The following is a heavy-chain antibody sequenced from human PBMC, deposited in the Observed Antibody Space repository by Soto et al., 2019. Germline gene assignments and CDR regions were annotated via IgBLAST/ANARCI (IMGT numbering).Heavy chain of an antibody. Sequence: QVQLVQSGAEVKKPGSSVRVSCKASGDTFSFYSINWVRQAPGLGLEWMGRTNPILSMSNYAQRFQGRITXTXDXXTSTAYMKLGSLRSEDTAMYYCASSYGSGDRACDYWGQGALVTVSS. J-gene: IGHJ4*02. CDR2: TNPILSMS. V-gene: IGHV1-69*02. CDR1: GDTFSFYS. D-gene: IGHD3-10*01. CDR3: ASSYGSGDRACDY.